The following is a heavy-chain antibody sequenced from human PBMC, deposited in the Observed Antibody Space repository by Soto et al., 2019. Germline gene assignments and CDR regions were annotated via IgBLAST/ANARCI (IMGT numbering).Heavy chain of an antibody. D-gene: IGHD6-19*01. Sequence: ASVKVSFKAAGYTFTNYYMHWVRQAPGQGLEWMGIINPSGGGTNYAQKFQGRVTMTRDTSTSTVYMELSTLRSEDTAVYYCARDLSSYSSGWYDLWGRGTLVTVPS. V-gene: IGHV1-46*01. CDR1: GYTFTNYY. CDR3: ARDLSSYSSGWYDL. J-gene: IGHJ2*01. CDR2: INPSGGGT.